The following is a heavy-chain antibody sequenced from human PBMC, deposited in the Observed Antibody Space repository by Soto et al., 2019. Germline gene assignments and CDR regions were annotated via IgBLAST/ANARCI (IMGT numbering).Heavy chain of an antibody. D-gene: IGHD2-21*02. Sequence: QVTLKESGPVLVKPTKTLTLTCTVSGFSLTNARMGVSWIRQPPGKALEWLAHIFSNDEKSYSTSLKSRLTISKDISKSQVVLTMTNMDPVDTATYYCARILRGRGIVVVTAPDYWGQGTLVTVSS. J-gene: IGHJ4*02. CDR3: ARILRGRGIVVVTAPDY. CDR1: GFSLTNARMG. CDR2: IFSNDEK. V-gene: IGHV2-26*01.